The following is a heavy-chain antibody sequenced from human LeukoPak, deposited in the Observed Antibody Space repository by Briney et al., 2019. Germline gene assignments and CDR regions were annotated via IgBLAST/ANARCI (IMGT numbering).Heavy chain of an antibody. J-gene: IGHJ4*02. D-gene: IGHD6-13*01. CDR3: ARAGYLTMTPGGYFDY. CDR2: IYRDDTT. CDR1: GFTFSTFA. Sequence: GGSLRLSCAASGFTFSTFAMIWVRQPPGKGLEWVSIIYRDDTTYYADSVKGRFIISRDNSKNTVYLHMNNLRVEDTAVYYCARAGYLTMTPGGYFDYWGQGTLVTVSS. V-gene: IGHV3-66*01.